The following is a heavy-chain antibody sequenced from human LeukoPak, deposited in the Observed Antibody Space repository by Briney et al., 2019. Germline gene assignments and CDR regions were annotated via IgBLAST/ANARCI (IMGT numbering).Heavy chain of an antibody. CDR1: GYAFNNYA. CDR3: ARVRGWAFDY. V-gene: IGHV3-23*01. CDR2: VNDAGDAT. D-gene: IGHD3-10*01. Sequence: GGSLRLSCAASGYAFNNYAMSWVRQAPGKGLEWVSAVNDAGDATKYADSVKGRFTISRENAKNSLYLQMNSLRAGDTAVYYCARVRGWAFDYWGQGTLVTVPS. J-gene: IGHJ4*02.